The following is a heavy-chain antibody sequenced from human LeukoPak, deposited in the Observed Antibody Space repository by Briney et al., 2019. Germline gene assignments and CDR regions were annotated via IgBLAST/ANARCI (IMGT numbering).Heavy chain of an antibody. Sequence: PGGSLRLSCAASKFTFRNYAMNWVRQAPGKGLEWVAIISSDGRSKYYADSVKGRFTISRDNSKNTLYLQMNSLRAEDTAVYYCAKDFFNYYDSSGYDYWGQGTLVTVSS. CDR1: KFTFRNYA. J-gene: IGHJ4*02. CDR2: ISSDGRSK. CDR3: AKDFFNYYDSSGYDY. V-gene: IGHV3-30*04. D-gene: IGHD3-22*01.